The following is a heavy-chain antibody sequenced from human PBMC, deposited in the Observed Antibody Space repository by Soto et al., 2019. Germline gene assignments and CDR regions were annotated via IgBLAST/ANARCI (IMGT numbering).Heavy chain of an antibody. Sequence: SVKVSCKASGGTFSSYAISWVRQAPGQGLEWMGGIIPIFGTANYAQKFQGRVTITADESTSTAYMELSSLRSEDTAVYYCARVVGANNIYYYYGMDVWGQGTTVTVSS. CDR2: IIPIFGTA. V-gene: IGHV1-69*13. CDR3: ARVVGANNIYYYYGMDV. D-gene: IGHD1-26*01. CDR1: GGTFSSYA. J-gene: IGHJ6*02.